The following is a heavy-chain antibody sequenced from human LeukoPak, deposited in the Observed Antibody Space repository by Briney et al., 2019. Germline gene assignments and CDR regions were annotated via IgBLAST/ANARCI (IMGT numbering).Heavy chain of an antibody. Sequence: SETLSLTCTVSGGSISSYYWSWIRQPPGKGLEWIGYIYYSGSTYYNPSLKSRVTISVDTSKNQFSLKLSSVTAADTAVYYCVPAAMGGWFDPWGQGTLVTVSS. V-gene: IGHV4-59*06. J-gene: IGHJ5*02. CDR2: IYYSGST. CDR1: GGSISSYY. CDR3: VPAAMGGWFDP. D-gene: IGHD2-2*01.